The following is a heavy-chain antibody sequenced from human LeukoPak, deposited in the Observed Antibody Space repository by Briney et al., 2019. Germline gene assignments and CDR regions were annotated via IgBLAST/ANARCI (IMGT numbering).Heavy chain of an antibody. CDR2: IYYSGST. CDR1: GGSISSSSYY. J-gene: IGHJ4*02. Sequence: SETLSLTCTVSGGSISSSSYYWGWIRQPPGKGLEWIGTIYYSGSTYYKPSLNSRVTISVDTSKKQFSLKLSSVTAADTAVYYCARRYTSGYYFDYWGQGILVTVSS. D-gene: IGHD1-1*01. V-gene: IGHV4-39*01. CDR3: ARRYTSGYYFDY.